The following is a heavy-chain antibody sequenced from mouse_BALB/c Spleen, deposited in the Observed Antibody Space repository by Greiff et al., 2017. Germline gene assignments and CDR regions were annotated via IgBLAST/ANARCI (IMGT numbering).Heavy chain of an antibody. CDR1: GYTFTSYT. CDR2: INPSRGYP. Sequence: QVQLQQSGAELARPGASVKMSCKASGYTFTSYTMHWVKQRPGQGLEWIGYINPSRGYPNYNQKFKDKATLTADKSSNTAYMQLSSLTSEDSAVYYCARRGMYYGSSYGYFDVGGAVTTVTVSS. V-gene: IGHV1-4*01. CDR3: ARRGMYYGSSYGYFDV. J-gene: IGHJ1*01. D-gene: IGHD1-1*01.